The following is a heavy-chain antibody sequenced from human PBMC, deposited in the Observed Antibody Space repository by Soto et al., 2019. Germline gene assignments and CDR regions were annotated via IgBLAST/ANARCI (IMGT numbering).Heavy chain of an antibody. CDR3: ARRGSGSYYDY. CDR1: GFTFSSYA. CDR2: ISGSGDST. Sequence: EVQLLESGGGLVQPGGSLRLSCAASGFTFSSYAMRWVRQAPVKGLEWVSAISGSGDSTYYADSVKGRFTISRDNTTKTRYRQRNSLRAEDTAVYYCARRGSGSYYDYWGQGTLVTVSS. V-gene: IGHV3-23*01. J-gene: IGHJ4*02. D-gene: IGHD1-26*01.